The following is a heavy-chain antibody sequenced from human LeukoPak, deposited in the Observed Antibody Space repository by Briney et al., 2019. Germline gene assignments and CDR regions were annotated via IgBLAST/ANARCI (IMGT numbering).Heavy chain of an antibody. J-gene: IGHJ4*02. D-gene: IGHD2-2*01. CDR1: GSIFNSYT. CDR3: ARDSPSSTSWGY. V-gene: IGHV3-21*01. CDR2: IRSSSSSI. Sequence: GGSLRLSCAASGSIFNSYTMNWVRQAPGKGLEWVSAIRSSSSSIYYADSVKGRFTISRDNAKNSVYLQMNSLRAEDTAVYYCARDSPSSTSWGYWGQGTLVTVSS.